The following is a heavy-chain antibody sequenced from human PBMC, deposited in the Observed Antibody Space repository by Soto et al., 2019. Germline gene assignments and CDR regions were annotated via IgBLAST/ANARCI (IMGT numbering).Heavy chain of an antibody. V-gene: IGHV4-31*03. CDR3: ARGGGSTKVDY. CDR2: TSNIGST. Sequence: QVQLQESGPGLVKPSQTLSLTCTVSGGSITSSGYYWSWIRQHPGQGLEWIGFTSNIGSTSYNPSLKSRVTIAVDTSSNQFSLNLKSVTAADTAVYYCARGGGSTKVDYWGQGTQVTVSP. D-gene: IGHD2-2*01. J-gene: IGHJ4*02. CDR1: GGSITSSGYY.